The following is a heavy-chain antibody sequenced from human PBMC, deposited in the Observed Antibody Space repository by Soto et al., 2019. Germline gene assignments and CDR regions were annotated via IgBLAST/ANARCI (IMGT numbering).Heavy chain of an antibody. CDR2: INHSGST. Sequence: THCLSYGVEWGKFSGHGCRCILQPPGKGLEWIGEINHSGSTNYNPSLKSRVTISVDTSKNQFSLKLSSVTAADTAVYYCARGAGIAVAGLDYWGQGTLVTGTS. V-gene: IGHV4-34*01. CDR3: ARGAGIAVAGLDY. D-gene: IGHD6-19*01. CDR1: WGKFSGHG. J-gene: IGHJ4*02.